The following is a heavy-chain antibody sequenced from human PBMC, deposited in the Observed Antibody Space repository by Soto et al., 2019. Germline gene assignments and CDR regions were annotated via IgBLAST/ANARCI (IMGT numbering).Heavy chain of an antibody. CDR2: IYYSGST. Sequence: SDTLSLTCTVSGGSISSYYWSWIRQPPGKGLEWIGYIYYSGSTNYNPSLKSRVTISVDTSKNQFSLKLNSMTAADTAVYYCARHNCGSGITYFDYWGQGTLVTVSS. J-gene: IGHJ4*02. V-gene: IGHV4-59*08. CDR1: GGSISSYY. CDR3: ARHNCGSGITYFDY. D-gene: IGHD3-10*01.